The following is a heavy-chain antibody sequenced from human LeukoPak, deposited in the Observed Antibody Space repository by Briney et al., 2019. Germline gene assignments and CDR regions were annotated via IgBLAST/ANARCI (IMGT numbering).Heavy chain of an antibody. J-gene: IGHJ3*02. CDR3: ARQDCSGGSCYSGHDAFDI. CDR1: GYSFTSYW. Sequence: GESLKISCKGSGYSFTSYWIGWVRQMPRKGLEWMGIIYPGDSDTRHSPSFQGQVTISADKSISTAYLQWSSLKASDTAMYYCARQDCSGGSCYSGHDAFDIWGQGTMVTVSS. CDR2: IYPGDSDT. D-gene: IGHD2-15*01. V-gene: IGHV5-51*01.